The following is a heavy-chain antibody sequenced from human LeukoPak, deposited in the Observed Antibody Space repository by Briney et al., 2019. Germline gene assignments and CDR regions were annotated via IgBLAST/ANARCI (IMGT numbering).Heavy chain of an antibody. CDR3: ARVPAGVIGMKDAFDI. CDR1: GFTFSTYG. V-gene: IGHV3-21*01. Sequence: GGSLRLSCAASGFTFSTYGMHWVRQAPGKGLEWVSSISGSSSYIYYADSVKGRFTISRHNAKNSLHLQMNSLRAEDTAVYYCARVPAGVIGMKDAFDIWGQGTMVTVSS. J-gene: IGHJ3*02. D-gene: IGHD3-16*02. CDR2: ISGSSSYI.